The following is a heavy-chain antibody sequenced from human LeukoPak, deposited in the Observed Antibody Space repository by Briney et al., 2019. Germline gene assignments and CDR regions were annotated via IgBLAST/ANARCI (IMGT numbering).Heavy chain of an antibody. CDR2: LSNIGSST. CDR1: GFTFSSYA. J-gene: IGHJ1*01. CDR3: ARDLFFSDAGYSSGWRAEYFHH. V-gene: IGHV3-23*01. Sequence: PGGSLSLSCAASGFTFSSYAMSWVRQAPGKGLEWVSALSNIGSSTSYEDSVKGRFTVSRDNAKNTLNLQMNSLRAEDTAVYYCARDLFFSDAGYSSGWRAEYFHHWGQGTLVTVSS. D-gene: IGHD6-19*01.